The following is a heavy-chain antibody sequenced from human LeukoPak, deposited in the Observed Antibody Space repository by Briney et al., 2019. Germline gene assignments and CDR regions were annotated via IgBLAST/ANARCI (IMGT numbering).Heavy chain of an antibody. CDR1: GFTFSDYS. V-gene: IGHV3-21*01. J-gene: IGHJ4*02. Sequence: GGSLRLSCAASGFTFSDYSMNWVRQAPGKGLEWVASVNTVSSYIYYADSMRGRFTISRDNAKNSLFLQMNSLRAEDTAVYYCARLRRNSDKSDFFYYYDHWGQGTLVTVSS. CDR3: ARLRRNSDKSDFFYYYDH. D-gene: IGHD1/OR15-1a*01. CDR2: VNTVSSYI.